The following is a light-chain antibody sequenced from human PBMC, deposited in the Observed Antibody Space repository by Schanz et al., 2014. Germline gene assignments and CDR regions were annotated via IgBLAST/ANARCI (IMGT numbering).Light chain of an antibody. CDR2: GAS. J-gene: IGKJ2*01. CDR1: QSVSSD. CDR3: QRHGSSPLYT. Sequence: IVMTQSPAALSVSPGETATLSCRASQSVSSDLAWYQQKPGQAPRLLIYGASSRATGIPDRFSGSGSGTDFTLTISRLEPEDFAVYYCQRHGSSPLYTFGQGTKVEVK. V-gene: IGKV3-20*01.